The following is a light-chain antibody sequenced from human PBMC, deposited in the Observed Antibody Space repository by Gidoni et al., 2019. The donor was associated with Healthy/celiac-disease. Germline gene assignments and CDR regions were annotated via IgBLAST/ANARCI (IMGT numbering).Light chain of an antibody. Sequence: SDVLTQPPSGAGAPGQTARITRGGNNIGSHSVHWYQQKPGQAPVLVVSDDSDRPSGIPERFSGSNSGNTATLTISRVEAGDEADYYCQVWDSSSDHVVFGGGTKLTVL. CDR3: QVWDSSSDHVV. V-gene: IGLV3-21*02. CDR2: DDS. CDR1: NIGSHS. J-gene: IGLJ2*01.